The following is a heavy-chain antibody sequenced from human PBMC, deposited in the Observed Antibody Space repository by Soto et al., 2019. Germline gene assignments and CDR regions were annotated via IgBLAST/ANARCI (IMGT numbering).Heavy chain of an antibody. Sequence: SETLSLTCTVSGGSISSGGYYWSWIRQHPGKGLEWIGYIYYSGSTYYNPSLKSRVTISVDTSKNQFSLKLSSVTAADTAVYYCARLGMFNWNYLGAYWGQGTLVTVS. D-gene: IGHD1-7*01. CDR2: IYYSGST. CDR3: ARLGMFNWNYLGAY. J-gene: IGHJ4*02. CDR1: GGSISSGGYY. V-gene: IGHV4-31*03.